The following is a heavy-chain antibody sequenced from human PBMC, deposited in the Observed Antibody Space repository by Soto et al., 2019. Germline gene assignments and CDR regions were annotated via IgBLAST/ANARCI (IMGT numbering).Heavy chain of an antibody. V-gene: IGHV1-69*13. CDR3: ARVATAMVADWFVP. Sequence: ASVKVSCKASGGTFSSYAISWVRQAPGQGLEWMGGIIPIFGTANYAQKFQGRVTITADESTSTAYMELSSLRSEDTAVYYCARVATAMVADWFVPWGQGTLVTVSS. D-gene: IGHD5-18*01. CDR1: GGTFSSYA. J-gene: IGHJ5*02. CDR2: IIPIFGTA.